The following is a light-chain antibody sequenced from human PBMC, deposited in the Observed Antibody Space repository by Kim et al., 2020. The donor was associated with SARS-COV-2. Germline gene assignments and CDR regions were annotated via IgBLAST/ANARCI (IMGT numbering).Light chain of an antibody. J-gene: IGKJ1*01. Sequence: EIVLTQSPGTLSLSPGERATLSCRASQSVSSSYLAWFQQKPGQAPRLLIYGASSRATGIPDRFSGSGSGTDSTLTITRLEPEDFAVYYCHQYGSSPWTFGQRTKVDIK. V-gene: IGKV3-20*01. CDR2: GAS. CDR3: HQYGSSPWT. CDR1: QSVSSSY.